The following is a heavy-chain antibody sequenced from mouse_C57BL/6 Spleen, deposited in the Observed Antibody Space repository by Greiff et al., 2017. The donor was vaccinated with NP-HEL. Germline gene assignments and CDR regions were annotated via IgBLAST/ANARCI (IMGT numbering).Heavy chain of an antibody. Sequence: QVQLQQSGAELVRPGTSVKVSCKASGYAFTNYLIEWVKQRPGQGLEWIGVINPGSGGTNYNEKFKGKATLTADKSSSTAYMQLSSLTSEDSAVYFCAREDHYGDYAMDYWGQGTSVTVSS. V-gene: IGHV1-54*01. J-gene: IGHJ4*01. CDR1: GYAFTNYL. CDR2: INPGSGGT. D-gene: IGHD1-1*01. CDR3: AREDHYGDYAMDY.